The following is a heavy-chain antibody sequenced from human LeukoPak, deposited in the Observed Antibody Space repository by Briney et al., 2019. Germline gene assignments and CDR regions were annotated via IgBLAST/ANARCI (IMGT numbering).Heavy chain of an antibody. CDR3: ARDLVYGSSGYRAFDI. CDR2: IYYSGST. CDR1: GGSISSYY. Sequence: SETLSLTCTVSGGSISSYYWSWIRQPPGKGLEWIGYIYYSGSTNYNPSLKSRVTISVDTSKNQFSLKLSSVTAADTAVYYCARDLVYGSSGYRAFDIWGQGTMVTVSS. V-gene: IGHV4-59*01. D-gene: IGHD3-22*01. J-gene: IGHJ3*02.